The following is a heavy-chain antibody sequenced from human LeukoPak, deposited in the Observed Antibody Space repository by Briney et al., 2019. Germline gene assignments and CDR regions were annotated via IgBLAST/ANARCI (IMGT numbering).Heavy chain of an antibody. CDR2: IYSGGST. Sequence: GGSLRLSCAASGFTVSSNYMSWVRQAPGKGLEWVSVIYSGGSTYYADSVKGRFTISRDNSKNTLYLQMNSLRAEDTAVYYCARDPYSGSYYDYWGQGTLVTVSS. J-gene: IGHJ4*02. CDR3: ARDPYSGSYYDY. D-gene: IGHD1-26*01. CDR1: GFTVSSNY. V-gene: IGHV3-53*01.